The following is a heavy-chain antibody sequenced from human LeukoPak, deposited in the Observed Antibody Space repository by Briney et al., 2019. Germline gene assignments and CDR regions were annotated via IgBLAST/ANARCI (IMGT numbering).Heavy chain of an antibody. V-gene: IGHV3-23*01. CDR2: ISGSGGDT. J-gene: IGHJ4*02. CDR1: GFTFRSYA. D-gene: IGHD6-19*01. Sequence: GGSLRLSCAASGFTFRSYAISWVRQAPGKGLEWVSGISGSGGDTYFADSVKGRFTISRDHSKNTVFPQMVSLRVEDTAVYYCAKTTAGYSSGRYPGWPIDYWGQGTLVTVSS. CDR3: AKTTAGYSSGRYPGWPIDY.